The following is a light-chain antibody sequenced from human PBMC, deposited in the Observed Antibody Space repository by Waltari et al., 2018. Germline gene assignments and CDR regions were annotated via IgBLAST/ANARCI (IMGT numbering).Light chain of an antibody. J-gene: IGLJ2*01. CDR1: NSNVVTTY. CDR2: RND. Sequence: QSVLTQPPSASGTPGQRVTISCSANNSNVVTTYVLWYQKFPGTAPKLLIHRNDQRPSGVPDRFASSKSGTSACLAISGLRSEDEADYYCAAWNESLSVVFGGGTKLTVL. V-gene: IGLV1-47*01. CDR3: AAWNESLSVV.